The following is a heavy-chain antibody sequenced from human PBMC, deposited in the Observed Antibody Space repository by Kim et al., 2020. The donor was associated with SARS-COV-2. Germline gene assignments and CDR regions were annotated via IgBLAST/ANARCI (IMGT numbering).Heavy chain of an antibody. J-gene: IGHJ4*02. V-gene: IGHV3-23*01. D-gene: IGHD6-25*01. Sequence: TYYAASVRGRFTISRDNFKNTLYLQMNSLRAEDTAVYYCAKSLAGSGDYWGQGTLVTVSS. CDR3: AKSLAGSGDY. CDR2: T.